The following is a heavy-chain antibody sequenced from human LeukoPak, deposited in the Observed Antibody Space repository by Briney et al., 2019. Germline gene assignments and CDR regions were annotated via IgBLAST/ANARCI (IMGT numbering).Heavy chain of an antibody. CDR2: ISSSGNIK. V-gene: IGHV3-11*01. CDR3: ANSQWLRYFAF. Sequence: GGSLRLSCAASGLTFSDYYMSWIRQAPGKGLEWLSYISSSGNIKYYTDSVKGRFTISRDNAKNSLYLQMNSLRAEDTAVYYCANSQWLRYFAFWGQGTLVTVSS. CDR1: GLTFSDYY. D-gene: IGHD5-12*01. J-gene: IGHJ4*02.